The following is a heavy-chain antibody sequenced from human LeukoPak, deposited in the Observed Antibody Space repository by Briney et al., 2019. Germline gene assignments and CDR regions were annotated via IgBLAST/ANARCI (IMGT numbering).Heavy chain of an antibody. Sequence: SETLSLTCTVSGGSIRSDDYYWSWIRQPPGKGLEWIGYIYYSGSTYYNPSLESRVTMSVDTSKNQFSLRLSSVTAADTAVYYCARLFDYYGAGPFDYWGQGTQVTVSS. CDR3: ARLFDYYGAGPFDY. CDR2: IYYSGST. CDR1: GGSIRSDDYY. D-gene: IGHD3-10*01. J-gene: IGHJ4*02. V-gene: IGHV4-30-4*01.